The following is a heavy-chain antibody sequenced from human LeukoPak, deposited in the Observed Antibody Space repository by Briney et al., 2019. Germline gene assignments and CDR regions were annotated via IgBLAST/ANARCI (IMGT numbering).Heavy chain of an antibody. V-gene: IGHV3-21*01. CDR3: ARILFGYSRSWWIMDV. CDR2: ISSSSYI. J-gene: IGHJ6*03. Sequence: GGSLRLSCAASGFTFSSYSMNWVRQAPGKGLEWVSSISSSSYIYYADSVKGRFTISRDNAKNSLYLQMNSLRAEDTAVYYCARILFGYSRSWWIMDVWGKGTTVTVSS. D-gene: IGHD6-13*01. CDR1: GFTFSSYS.